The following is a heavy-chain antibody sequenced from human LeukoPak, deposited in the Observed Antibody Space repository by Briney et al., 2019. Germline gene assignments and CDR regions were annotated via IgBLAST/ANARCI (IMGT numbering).Heavy chain of an antibody. Sequence: SETLSLTCTVSGYSISSGYYWGWIRQPPGKGLEWIGSIYHSGSTYYNPSLKSRVTISVDTSKNQFSLKLSSVTAADTAVYYCARGRGIAAAGHFDYWGQGTLVTVSS. D-gene: IGHD6-13*01. CDR2: IYHSGST. CDR3: ARGRGIAAAGHFDY. J-gene: IGHJ4*02. CDR1: GYSISSGYY. V-gene: IGHV4-38-2*02.